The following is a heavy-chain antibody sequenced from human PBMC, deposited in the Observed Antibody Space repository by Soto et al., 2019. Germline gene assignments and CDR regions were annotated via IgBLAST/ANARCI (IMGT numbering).Heavy chain of an antibody. Sequence: QVQLQQSGPGLVKPSQTLSLTCTVSGDSVNSGRYYWHWIRQHPGKGLEWIGYIFYSGTTYYNPSLWTRVTISLATSKNQLSLNLPSVTAADTAVYFCARGWQRVTGKYDSWGQGTLVTVSS. V-gene: IGHV4-31*03. CDR2: IFYSGTT. CDR1: GDSVNSGRYY. D-gene: IGHD2-21*02. CDR3: ARGWQRVTGKYDS. J-gene: IGHJ4*02.